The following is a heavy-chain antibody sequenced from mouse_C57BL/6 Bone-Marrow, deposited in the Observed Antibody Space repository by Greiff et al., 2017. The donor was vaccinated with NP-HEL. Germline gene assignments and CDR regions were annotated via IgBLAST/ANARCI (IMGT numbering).Heavy chain of an antibody. J-gene: IGHJ4*01. V-gene: IGHV1-52*01. Sequence: QVPLQQPGAELVRPGSSVKLSCKASGYTFTSYWMHWVKQRPIQGLEWIGNIDPSDSETHYNQKFKDKATLTVDKSSSTAYMQLSSLTSEDSAVYYCARGRYDYGSSYVGRAMDYWGQGTSVTVSS. CDR1: GYTFTSYW. CDR3: ARGRYDYGSSYVGRAMDY. D-gene: IGHD1-1*01. CDR2: IDPSDSET.